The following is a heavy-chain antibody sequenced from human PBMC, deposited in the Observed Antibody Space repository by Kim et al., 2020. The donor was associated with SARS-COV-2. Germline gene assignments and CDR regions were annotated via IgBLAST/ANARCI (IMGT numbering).Heavy chain of an antibody. D-gene: IGHD6-19*01. CDR2: ISDSGGST. CDR1: GFTFSSYA. Sequence: GGSLRLSCAASGFTFSSYAMSWVRRAPGKGLEWVSAISDSGGSTYYADSVKGRFTISRDKSKNTLYLQMNSLRAEDTAVYYCAKEIRERGGWFITIDHWGQGTLVTVSA. J-gene: IGHJ4*02. CDR3: AKEIRERGGWFITIDH. V-gene: IGHV3-23*01.